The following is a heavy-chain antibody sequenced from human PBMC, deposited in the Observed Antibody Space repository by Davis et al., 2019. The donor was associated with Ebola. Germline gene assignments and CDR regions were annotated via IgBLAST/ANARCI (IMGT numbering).Heavy chain of an antibody. J-gene: IGHJ6*02. CDR1: GGSISSSNW. CDR2: IYHSGST. V-gene: IGHV4-4*02. CDR3: ARVPKDTVTTTDYYYGMDV. D-gene: IGHD4-11*01. Sequence: PSETLSLTCAVSGGSISSSNWWSWVRQPPGKGLEWIGEIYHSGSTNYNPSLKSRVTISVDKSKNQFSLKLSSVTAADTAVYYCARVPKDTVTTTDYYYGMDVWGQGTTVTVSS.